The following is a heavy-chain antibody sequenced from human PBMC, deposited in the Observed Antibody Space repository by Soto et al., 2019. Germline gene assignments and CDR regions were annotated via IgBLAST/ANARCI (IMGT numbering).Heavy chain of an antibody. V-gene: IGHV3-64D*08. D-gene: IGHD3-10*01. CDR3: VKDSSLLWFGETHTNEAFDI. CDR1: GFTFSSYA. CDR2: ISSNGGST. J-gene: IGHJ3*02. Sequence: GGSLRLSCSASGFTFSSYAMHWVRQAPGKGLEYVSAISSNGGSTYYADSVKGRFTISRDNSKNTLYLQMSSLRAEDTAVYYCVKDSSLLWFGETHTNEAFDIWGQRTMVTV.